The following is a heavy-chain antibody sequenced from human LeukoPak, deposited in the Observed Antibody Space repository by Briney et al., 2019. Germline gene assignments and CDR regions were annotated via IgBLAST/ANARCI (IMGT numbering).Heavy chain of an antibody. CDR2: IYSGGST. CDR3: AREGGYGRYYFDY. CDR1: GFTVSSNY. Sequence: GGSLRLSCAASGFTVSSNYMSWVRQAPGKGLEWVSVIYSGGSTYYADSVKGRFTISRDNAKSSLYLQMNSLRAEDTAVYYCAREGGYGRYYFDYWGQGTLVTVSS. D-gene: IGHD5-18*01. V-gene: IGHV3-53*01. J-gene: IGHJ4*02.